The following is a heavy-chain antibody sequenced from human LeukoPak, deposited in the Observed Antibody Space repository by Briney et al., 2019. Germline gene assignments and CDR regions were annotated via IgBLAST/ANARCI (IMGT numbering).Heavy chain of an antibody. D-gene: IGHD3-22*01. V-gene: IGHV3-53*01. CDR3: ARGTRRFYSDSSGFAGDYYYYYMDV. CDR2: IYSGGTT. J-gene: IGHJ6*03. CDR1: GINVSSNY. Sequence: PGGSLRLSCAVSGINVSSNYMSWVRQAPGKGLEWVSVIYSGGTTNYADSVKGRFTISRDNSKNTLYLQMNGLRAEDTAVYYCARGTRRFYSDSSGFAGDYYYYYMDVWGIGTTVIVSS.